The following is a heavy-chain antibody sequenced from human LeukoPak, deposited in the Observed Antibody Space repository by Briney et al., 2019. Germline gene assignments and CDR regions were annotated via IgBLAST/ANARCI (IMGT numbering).Heavy chain of an antibody. CDR1: GFTFSDYW. V-gene: IGHV3-7*01. CDR2: IKQDGSEK. J-gene: IGHJ4*02. D-gene: IGHD6-19*01. Sequence: GGSLRLSCAASGFTFSDYWMTWVRQAPGKGLEWVANIKQDGSEKYYVDSVKGRFTISRDNAKNSLYLQMNSLRAEDTAVYYCAAGSGWVFDYWGQGTLVAVSS. CDR3: AAGSGWVFDY.